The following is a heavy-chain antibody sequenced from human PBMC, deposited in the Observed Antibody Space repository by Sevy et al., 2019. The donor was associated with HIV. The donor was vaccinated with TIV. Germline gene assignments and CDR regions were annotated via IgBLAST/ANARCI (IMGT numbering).Heavy chain of an antibody. D-gene: IGHD1-26*01. CDR1: GYTFTSYG. CDR2: ISAYNGNT. J-gene: IGHJ6*03. CDR3: ARGRSDSGSYYGFKYYYYMDV. Sequence: ASVKVSCKASGYTFTSYGISWVRQAPGQGLEWMGWISAYNGNTNYAQKLQGRVTMTTDTSTRTAYMELRSLRSDDTAVYYFARGRSDSGSYYGFKYYYYMDVWGKGTTVTVSS. V-gene: IGHV1-18*01.